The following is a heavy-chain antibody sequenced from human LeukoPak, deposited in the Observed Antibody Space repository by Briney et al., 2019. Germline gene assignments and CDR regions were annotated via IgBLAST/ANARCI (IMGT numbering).Heavy chain of an antibody. CDR3: VRYSSSWYDY. J-gene: IGHJ4*02. D-gene: IGHD6-13*01. CDR2: VYYSGST. CDR1: GGSMSSYY. V-gene: IGHV4-59*01. Sequence: SETLSLTCTVSGGSMSSYYWSWIRQSPGKGLEWIGYVYYSGSTNYNPSLKSRVTISVDTSKNQFSLKLSSVTAADTAVYYCVRYSSSWYDYWGQGILVTVSS.